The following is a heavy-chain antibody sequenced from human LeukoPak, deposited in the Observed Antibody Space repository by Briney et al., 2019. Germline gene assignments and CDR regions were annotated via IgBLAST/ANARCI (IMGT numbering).Heavy chain of an antibody. CDR3: ARGMSGTPYYFDY. V-gene: IGHV3-33*01. Sequence: PGRSLRLSCAASGFTFSSYGMHWVRQAPGKGLEWVAVIWYDGSNKYYADSVKGRFTISRENAKNSLYLQMNSLRAGDTAVYYCARGMSGTPYYFDYWGQGTLVTVSS. CDR1: GFTFSSYG. J-gene: IGHJ4*02. D-gene: IGHD3-3*01. CDR2: IWYDGSNK.